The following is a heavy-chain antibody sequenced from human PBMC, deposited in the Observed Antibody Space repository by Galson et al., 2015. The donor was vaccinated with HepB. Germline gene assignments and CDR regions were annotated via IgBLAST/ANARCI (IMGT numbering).Heavy chain of an antibody. CDR3: ARDYYDRNSYYYYYGMDV. Sequence: QSGAEVKKPGESLKISCKGSGYSFTSYWIGWVRQMPGKGLEWMGIIYPGDSDTRYSPSFQGQVTISADKSISTAYLQWSSLKASDTAMYYCARDYYDRNSYYYYYGMDVWGQGTTVTVSS. CDR2: IYPGDSDT. CDR1: GYSFTSYW. J-gene: IGHJ6*02. D-gene: IGHD3-22*01. V-gene: IGHV5-51*03.